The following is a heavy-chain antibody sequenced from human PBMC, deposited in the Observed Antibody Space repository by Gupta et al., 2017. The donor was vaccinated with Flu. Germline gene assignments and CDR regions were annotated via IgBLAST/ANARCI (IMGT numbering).Heavy chain of an antibody. Sequence: EVQLVESGGGLVQPGRSLRLSCAASGFTFDDYAMHWVRQAPGKGLEWVSGISWNSGSIGYADSVKGRFTISRDNAKNSLYLQMNSLRAEDTALYYCAKDRNRLAVATNFDYWGQGTLVTVSS. V-gene: IGHV3-9*01. CDR3: AKDRNRLAVATNFDY. CDR1: GFTFDDYA. J-gene: IGHJ4*02. CDR2: ISWNSGSI. D-gene: IGHD6-19*01.